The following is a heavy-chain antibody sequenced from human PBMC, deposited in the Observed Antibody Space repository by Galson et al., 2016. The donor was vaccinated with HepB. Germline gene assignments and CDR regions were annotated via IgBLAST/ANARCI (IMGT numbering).Heavy chain of an antibody. Sequence: SLRLSCAVSGFTFSNYAMSWVRQAPGKGLEWVSTISGSGFSTYYADSVKGRFTISRDTSKNTLYLQMDSLRSEDTAVYYCAKDQGFWSGHPLFYFDFWGPGTLVTVSS. D-gene: IGHD3-3*01. V-gene: IGHV3-23*01. CDR2: ISGSGFST. CDR3: AKDQGFWSGHPLFYFDF. CDR1: GFTFSNYA. J-gene: IGHJ4*02.